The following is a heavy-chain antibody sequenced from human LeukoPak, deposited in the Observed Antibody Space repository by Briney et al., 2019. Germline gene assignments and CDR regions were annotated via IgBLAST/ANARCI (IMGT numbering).Heavy chain of an antibody. Sequence: ASVKVSCKASGYTFTSYGISWVRQAPGQGLEWMGWISAYNGNTNYAQKLQGRVTMTTDTSTSTAYMELRSLRSDDTAVYYCARDSSGWYDSVLDVWGQGTTVTVSS. V-gene: IGHV1-18*01. CDR2: ISAYNGNT. CDR3: ARDSSGWYDSVLDV. D-gene: IGHD6-19*01. CDR1: GYTFTSYG. J-gene: IGHJ6*02.